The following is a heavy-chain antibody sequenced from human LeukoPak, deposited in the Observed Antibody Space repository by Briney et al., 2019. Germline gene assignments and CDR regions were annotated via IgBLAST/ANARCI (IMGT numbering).Heavy chain of an antibody. J-gene: IGHJ4*02. CDR2: ISGSGGST. V-gene: IGHV3-23*01. CDR1: GFTFSSYA. D-gene: IGHD3-10*01. CDR3: AKRGLWFGESPYYFDY. Sequence: PGGSLRLSCAASGFTFSSYAMSWVRQAPGKGVEGVSAISGSGGSTYYADSVKGRFTISRDNSNNTLYLQMNSLRAEDTAVYYCAKRGLWFGESPYYFDYWGQGTLVTVSS.